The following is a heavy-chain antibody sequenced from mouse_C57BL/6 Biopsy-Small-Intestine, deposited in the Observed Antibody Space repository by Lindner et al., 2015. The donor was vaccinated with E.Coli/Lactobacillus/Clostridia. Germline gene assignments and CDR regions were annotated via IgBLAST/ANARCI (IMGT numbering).Heavy chain of an antibody. J-gene: IGHJ3*01. Sequence: VQLQESGGGLVQPKGSLKLSCAASGFSFNTFAMNWVRQAPGKGLEWVARIRSKSNNYATYYADSVEDRFTISRDDSESILYLQMNNLKTEDTAMYYCVGSWFTYWGQGTLVTVSA. CDR1: GFSFNTFA. CDR2: IRSKSNNYAT. V-gene: IGHV10-1*01. CDR3: VGSWFTY.